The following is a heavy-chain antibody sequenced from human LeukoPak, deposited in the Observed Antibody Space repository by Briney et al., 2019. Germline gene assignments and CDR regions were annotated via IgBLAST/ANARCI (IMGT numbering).Heavy chain of an antibody. Sequence: SQTLSLTCTVSGDSISTGGYYWAWIRQHREMGLKWIGYIYYSGSTHYNPSLQSRVTISVVTSKNQFSLNLNSVTAADTAVYYCARVIVVVPIGVYHYYAMDVWGQGTTVTVSS. CDR1: GDSISTGGYY. D-gene: IGHD2-2*01. CDR3: ARVIVVVPIGVYHYYAMDV. J-gene: IGHJ6*02. V-gene: IGHV4-31*03. CDR2: IYYSGST.